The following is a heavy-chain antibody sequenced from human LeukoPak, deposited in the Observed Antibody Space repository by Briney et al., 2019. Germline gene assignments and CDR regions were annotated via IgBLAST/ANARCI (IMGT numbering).Heavy chain of an antibody. CDR3: AKQYYDSSGYHEAGY. Sequence: PGGSLRLSCAASGFTFSDYYMSWIRQAPGKGLEWVSAISGSGGSTYYADSVKGRFTISRDNSKNTLYLQMNSLRAEDTAVYYCAKQYYDSSGYHEAGYWGQGTLVTVSS. CDR2: ISGSGGST. D-gene: IGHD3-22*01. V-gene: IGHV3-23*01. CDR1: GFTFSDYY. J-gene: IGHJ4*02.